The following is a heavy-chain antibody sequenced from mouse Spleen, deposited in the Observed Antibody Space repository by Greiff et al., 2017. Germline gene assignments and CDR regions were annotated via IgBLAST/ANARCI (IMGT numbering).Heavy chain of an antibody. V-gene: IGHV14-4*01. J-gene: IGHJ3*01. CDR2: IDPENGDT. CDR1: GFNIKDDY. Sequence: EVQLVESGAELVRPGASVKLSCTASGFNIKDDYMHWVKQRPEQGLEWIGWIDPENGDTEYASKFQGKATITADTSSNTAYLQLSSLTSEDTAVYYCTTYDYEVWAYWGQGTLVTVSA. D-gene: IGHD2-4*01. CDR3: TTYDYEVWAY.